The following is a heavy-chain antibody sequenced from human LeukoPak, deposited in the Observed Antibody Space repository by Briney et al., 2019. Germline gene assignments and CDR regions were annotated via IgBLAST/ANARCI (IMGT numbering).Heavy chain of an antibody. J-gene: IGHJ3*01. CDR1: GASVGSHF. CDR3: AKGVSGTYYAFDV. Sequence: PSETLSLTCGVSGASVGSHFWSWIRQTPGMGLEWIGYISNRGSTGYNPSLRSRVTISVDAPKNEVSLNVRSVSAADTAVYYCAKGVSGTYYAFDVWGQGRTV. V-gene: IGHV4-59*02. D-gene: IGHD1-26*01. CDR2: ISNRGST.